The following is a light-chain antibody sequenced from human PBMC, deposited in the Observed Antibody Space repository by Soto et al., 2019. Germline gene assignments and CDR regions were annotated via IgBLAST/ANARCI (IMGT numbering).Light chain of an antibody. CDR2: GAS. CDR1: QSVSSY. CDR3: QQYGSSST. V-gene: IGKV3-20*01. Sequence: EIVLTQSPATLSLSPGERATLSCRASQSVSSYLAWYQQKPGQAPRLLIYGASSRATGVPDRFSGSGSGTDFTLTISRLEPEDFAVYYCQQYGSSSTFGGGTKVDIK. J-gene: IGKJ4*01.